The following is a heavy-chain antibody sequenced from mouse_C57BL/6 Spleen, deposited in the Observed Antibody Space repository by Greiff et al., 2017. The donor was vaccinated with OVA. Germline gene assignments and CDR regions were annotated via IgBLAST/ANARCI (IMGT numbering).Heavy chain of an antibody. Sequence: EVQRVESGPGLVKPSQSLSLTCSVTGYSITSGYYWNWIRQFPGNKLEWMGYISYDGSNNYNPSLKNRISITRDTSKNQFFLKLNSVTTEDTATYYCARDWEGYSNSPWFAYWGQGTLVTVSA. J-gene: IGHJ3*01. CDR3: ARDWEGYSNSPWFAY. CDR1: GYSITSGYY. D-gene: IGHD2-5*01. V-gene: IGHV3-6*01. CDR2: ISYDGSN.